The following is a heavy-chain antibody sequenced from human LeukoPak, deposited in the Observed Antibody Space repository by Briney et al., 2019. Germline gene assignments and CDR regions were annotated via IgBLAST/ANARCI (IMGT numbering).Heavy chain of an antibody. Sequence: GEFLKISRKGSGFSCTIYRIGLVRPIPGKGLEQMPIIYPGDSHTRYSPSIQAPVTTSSDKSISTAYLQWSSLKASDTAMYYCARHGDYCSGGSCYDYFDYSGHGTLVTASS. J-gene: IGHJ4*01. V-gene: IGHV5-51*01. CDR3: ARHGDYCSGGSCYDYFDY. D-gene: IGHD2-15*01. CDR2: IYPGDSHT. CDR1: GFSCTIYR.